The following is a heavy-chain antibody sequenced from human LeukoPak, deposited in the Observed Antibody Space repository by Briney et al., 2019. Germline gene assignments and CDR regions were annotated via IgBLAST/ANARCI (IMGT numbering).Heavy chain of an antibody. J-gene: IGHJ4*02. CDR2: INPNDATT. Sequence: GASVKVSCKASGYTLTSYYMQWVRQAPGHGLEWMGIINPNDATTSSARKFQGRVTMTRDTSTSTVYMELRSLTSEDTAVYYCARVDCSGGSCYRFDYWGQGTLVTVSS. V-gene: IGHV1-46*01. CDR1: GYTLTSYY. CDR3: ARVDCSGGSCYRFDY. D-gene: IGHD2-15*01.